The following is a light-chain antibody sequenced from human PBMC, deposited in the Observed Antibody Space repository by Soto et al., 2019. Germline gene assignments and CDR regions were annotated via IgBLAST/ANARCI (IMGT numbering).Light chain of an antibody. CDR1: QSVSSN. J-gene: IGKJ1*01. CDR3: QPYTNWRT. V-gene: IGKV3-15*01. CDR2: AAS. Sequence: EIVMTQSPATLSVSPGERATLSGRASQSVSSNAAWYQQKLGQAPRLLIYAASTRATSIPARFSGSGSGTEFTLTISRLQSEDFAVYYCQPYTNWRTFGQGTKVDI.